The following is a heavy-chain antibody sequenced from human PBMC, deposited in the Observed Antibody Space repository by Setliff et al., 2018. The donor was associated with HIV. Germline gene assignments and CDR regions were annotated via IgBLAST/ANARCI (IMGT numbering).Heavy chain of an antibody. Sequence: GESLKLSCTGSGFNFNTDWIVWVRQIPGKGLEWMGSIFPGDSDTRYSPSFQDQVTISVDKSISTAYLQWRSLKASDTAFYYCASLRGDYVGQYYYYMDIWGKGTTVTVS. D-gene: IGHD4-17*01. V-gene: IGHV5-51*01. CDR2: IFPGDSDT. J-gene: IGHJ6*03. CDR1: GFNFNTDW. CDR3: ASLRGDYVGQYYYYMDI.